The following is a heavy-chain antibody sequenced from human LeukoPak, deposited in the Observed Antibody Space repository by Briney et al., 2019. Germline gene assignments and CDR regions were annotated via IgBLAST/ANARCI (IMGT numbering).Heavy chain of an antibody. V-gene: IGHV4-59*01. CDR1: GGSISSYY. CDR2: IYYSGST. J-gene: IGHJ4*02. CDR3: ARDEPDAKLDY. Sequence: SETLSLTCTVSGGSISSYYWSWIRQPPGKGLEWIGYIYYSGSTNYNPSLKSRVTISVDTSKNQFSLKLSTVTAADTAVYYCARDEPDAKLDYWGQGTLVTVSS. D-gene: IGHD5-24*01.